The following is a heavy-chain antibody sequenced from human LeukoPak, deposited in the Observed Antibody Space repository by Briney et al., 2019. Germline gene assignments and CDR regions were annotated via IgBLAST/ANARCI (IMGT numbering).Heavy chain of an antibody. Sequence: SQTLSLTCTVSGGSISSDNYQWSWIRQPPGKGLEWIGYINYSGSTYYNPSLKSRITISVDTSKNQFSLKLSSVTAADTAVYYCARHLYYYDNNGDDRPLFFDIWGQGTMVTFSS. CDR3: ARHLYYYDNNGDDRPLFFDI. V-gene: IGHV4-30-4*01. CDR2: INYSGST. D-gene: IGHD3-22*01. CDR1: GGSISSDNYQ. J-gene: IGHJ3*02.